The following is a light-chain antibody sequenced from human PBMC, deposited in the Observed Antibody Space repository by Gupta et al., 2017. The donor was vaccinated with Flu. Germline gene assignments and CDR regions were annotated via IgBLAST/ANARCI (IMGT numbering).Light chain of an antibody. CDR1: QRGSSN. CDR3: QQYKNWPPLT. V-gene: IGKV3-15*01. Sequence: ATRYVAPGERATLSCRASQRGSSNLAWYQQKPGQAPRLLIYGASTRATGSPARFSGSGSGTEFTLTISSLQSEDFAVYYCQQYKNWPPLTFGGGTKVEIK. CDR2: GAS. J-gene: IGKJ4*01.